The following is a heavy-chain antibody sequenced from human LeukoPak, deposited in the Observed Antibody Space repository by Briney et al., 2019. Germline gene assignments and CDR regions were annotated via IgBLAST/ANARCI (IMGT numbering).Heavy chain of an antibody. CDR2: IYYSGST. CDR1: GGSISSYY. V-gene: IGHV4-59*08. Sequence: SETLSLTCTVSGGSISSYYWSWIRQPPGKGLEWIGYIYYSGSTNYNPSLKSRVTISVDTSKNQFSLKLSSVTAADTAVYYCARVGYASSAIYFQQWGQGTLVSVSS. CDR3: ARVGYASSAIYFQQ. D-gene: IGHD2-8*01. J-gene: IGHJ1*01.